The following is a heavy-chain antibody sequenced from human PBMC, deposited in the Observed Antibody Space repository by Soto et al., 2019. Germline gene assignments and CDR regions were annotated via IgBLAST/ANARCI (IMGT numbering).Heavy chain of an antibody. CDR1: GGTFSSYA. D-gene: IGHD3-3*01. CDR2: IIPIFGTA. J-gene: IGHJ5*02. Sequence: GASVKVSCKASGGTFSSYAISWVRQAPGQGLEWMGGIIPIFGTANYAQKFQGRVTITADESTSTAYMELSSLRSEDTAVYYCASLTYYDFWSGYYNWFDPWGQGTLVTVSP. V-gene: IGHV1-69*13. CDR3: ASLTYYDFWSGYYNWFDP.